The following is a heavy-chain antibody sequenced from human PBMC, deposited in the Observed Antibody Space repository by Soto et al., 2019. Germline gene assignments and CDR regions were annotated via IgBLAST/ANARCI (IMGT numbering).Heavy chain of an antibody. D-gene: IGHD6-13*01. J-gene: IGHJ4*02. CDR1: GGSISSGGYY. CDR2: SYYSGST. Sequence: QVQLQESGPGLVKASQTLSLTCTVSGGSISSGGYYWSWIRQHPGKGLEWIGYSYYSGSTYYNPSLKSRVTISVDTSKNQFSLKLSSVTAADTAVYYCARGKISSSWVVDYWGQGTLVTVSS. CDR3: ARGKISSSWVVDY. V-gene: IGHV4-31*03.